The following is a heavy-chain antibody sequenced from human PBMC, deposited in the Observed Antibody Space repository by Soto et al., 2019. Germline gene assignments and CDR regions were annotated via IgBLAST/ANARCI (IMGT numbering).Heavy chain of an antibody. CDR3: VKDRWVDY. J-gene: IGHJ4*02. Sequence: ELQVVESGGGLVQPGGSLRLSCSASGFTFGDYAMHWVRQAPGKGLEYVSSISHNGGSTYYADSVKGRFTIARDNSKDTLYLQMSSLRVEDTAVYYCVKDRWVDYWGQGTLVTVSS. CDR1: GFTFGDYA. CDR2: ISHNGGST. V-gene: IGHV3-64D*08. D-gene: IGHD6-13*01.